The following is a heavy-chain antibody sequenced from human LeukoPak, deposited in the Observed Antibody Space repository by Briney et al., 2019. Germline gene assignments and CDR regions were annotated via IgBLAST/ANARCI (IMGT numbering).Heavy chain of an antibody. V-gene: IGHV3-7*03. CDR3: AKDPDCSSISCRAPFDY. CDR2: IKPDGGEK. CDR1: GFTFSSYM. Sequence: GESLRLSCAASGFTFSSYMMTWVRQAPGKGLEWVANIKPDGGEKFYVDSVRGRFTISRDNAKNSLYLQMNSLRAEDTAVYYCAKDPDCSSISCRAPFDYWGQGTLVTVSS. D-gene: IGHD2-2*01. J-gene: IGHJ4*02.